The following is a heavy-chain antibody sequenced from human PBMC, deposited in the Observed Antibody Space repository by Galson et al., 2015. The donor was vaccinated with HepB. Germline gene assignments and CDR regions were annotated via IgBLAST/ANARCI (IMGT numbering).Heavy chain of an antibody. V-gene: IGHV1-2*02. Sequence: SVKVSCKASGYSFTDHYIHWVRQAPGQGLEWMGWVHPNSGVTNSAQKFDGRVTKTRDTSISTAYMELSRLRSDDTAVYYCAILDFLTPFDPWGQGTLVTVSS. CDR3: AILDFLTPFDP. D-gene: IGHD2/OR15-2a*01. J-gene: IGHJ5*02. CDR2: VHPNSGVT. CDR1: GYSFTDHY.